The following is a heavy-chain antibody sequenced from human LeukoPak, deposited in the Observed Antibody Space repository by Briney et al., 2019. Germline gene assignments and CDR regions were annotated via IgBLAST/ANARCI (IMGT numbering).Heavy chain of an antibody. J-gene: IGHJ4*02. Sequence: PGGSLRLSCAASGFTFSSYAMSWVRQAPGKGLEWVSAISGSGGSTYYADSVKGRFTISRDNSKNTLYLQMNSLRAEDTAVYYCAKDQNLLYCSSTSCYFDYWGQGTLVTVSS. CDR3: AKDQNLLYCSSTSCYFDY. D-gene: IGHD2-2*01. CDR1: GFTFSSYA. V-gene: IGHV3-23*01. CDR2: ISGSGGST.